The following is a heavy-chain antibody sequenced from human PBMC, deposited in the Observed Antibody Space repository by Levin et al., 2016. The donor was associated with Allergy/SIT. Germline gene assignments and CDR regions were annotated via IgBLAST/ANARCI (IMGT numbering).Heavy chain of an antibody. V-gene: IGHV3-23*01. CDR2: IIDIGST. J-gene: IGHJ4*02. CDR1: GFTFTSYA. CDR3: TRDPHALDF. Sequence: GGSLRLSCAASGFTFTSYAVSWVRQAPAKGLEWVSTIIDIGSTYYADAVKGRFTISRDNAKNSLYLQMNSLRVEDTAIYYCTRDPHALDFWGQGTLVTVSS.